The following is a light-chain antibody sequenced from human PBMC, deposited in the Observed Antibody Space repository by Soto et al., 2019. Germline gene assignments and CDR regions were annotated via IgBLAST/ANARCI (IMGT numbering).Light chain of an antibody. CDR3: QQYGGSMT. CDR2: GAS. CDR1: QSVRGTY. V-gene: IGKV3-20*01. Sequence: DIVLTQSPGTLSLSPGDSATLFCRASQSVRGTYLAWYQQKPGQAPRLLIYGASSRATGIPDRFSGRGSGTDFSLTISRLEPEDFALYYCQQYGGSMTFGQGTRLEIE. J-gene: IGKJ5*01.